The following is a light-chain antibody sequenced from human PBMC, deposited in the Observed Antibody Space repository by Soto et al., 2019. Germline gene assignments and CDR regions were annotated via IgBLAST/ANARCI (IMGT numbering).Light chain of an antibody. V-gene: IGKV1-39*01. J-gene: IGKJ3*01. CDR1: QSIYTY. CDR3: QQSYSTPVT. CDR2: AAS. Sequence: DIQMTQSPSSLSASVGDRVTITCRARQSIYTYFNWYQEKPGKAPKLLIYAASSLQSGVPSRFRGSGCGTEFTVTIGSLQPEDVATEYCQQSYSTPVTFGPGTKMDIK.